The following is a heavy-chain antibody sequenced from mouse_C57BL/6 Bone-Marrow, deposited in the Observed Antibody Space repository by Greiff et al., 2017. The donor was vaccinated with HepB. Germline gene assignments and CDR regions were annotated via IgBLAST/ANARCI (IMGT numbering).Heavy chain of an antibody. CDR1: GYSFTSYY. V-gene: IGHV1-66*01. CDR3: AREGHYYAMDY. Sequence: QLQQSGPELVKPGASVKISCKASGYSFTSYYIHWVKQRPGQGLEWIGWIYPGSGNTKYNEKFKGKATLTADTSSSTAYMQLSSLTSEDSAVYYCAREGHYYAMDYWGQGTSVTVSS. D-gene: IGHD3-3*01. J-gene: IGHJ4*01. CDR2: IYPGSGNT.